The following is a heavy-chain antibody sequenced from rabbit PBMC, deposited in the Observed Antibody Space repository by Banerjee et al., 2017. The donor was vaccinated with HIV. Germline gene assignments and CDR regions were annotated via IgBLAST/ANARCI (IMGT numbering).Heavy chain of an antibody. J-gene: IGHJ3*01. V-gene: IGHV1S45*01. CDR1: GFSFSSNW. D-gene: IGHD6-1*01. CDR2: IDTNDGDT. Sequence: LEESGGGLVKPGGTLTLTCTVSGFSFSSNWICWVRQAPGKGLEWIACIDTNDGDTDYANWPKGRFTISKTSSTTVTLQMTSLTVADTATYFCARNAGYAAYGYALDLWGQGTLVTVS. CDR3: ARNAGYAAYGYALDL.